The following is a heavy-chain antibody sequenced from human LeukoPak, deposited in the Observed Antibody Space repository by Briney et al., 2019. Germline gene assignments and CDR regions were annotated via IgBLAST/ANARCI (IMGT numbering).Heavy chain of an antibody. CDR1: GFTFSSYA. J-gene: IGHJ4*02. CDR3: ARGPMGGWYFDY. CDR2: IWYDGSNK. Sequence: GGSLRLSCAASGFTFSSYAMSWVRQAPGKGLEWVAVIWYDGSNKYYADSVKGRFTISRDNSKNTLYLQMNSLRAGDTAVYYCARGPMGGWYFDYWGQGTLVTVSS. D-gene: IGHD1-26*01. V-gene: IGHV3-33*08.